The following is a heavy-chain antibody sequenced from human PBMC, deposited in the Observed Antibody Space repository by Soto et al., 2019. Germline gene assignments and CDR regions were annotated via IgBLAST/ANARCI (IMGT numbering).Heavy chain of an antibody. CDR2: INPATGAA. Sequence: QLHLVQSGAVVKKPGASVTVSCSASGYPVTAYYMHWVRQAPGRGLEWMGGINPATGAAKYTQTFQGRVTMTRDTATSTVFMELSGRTSEDTAVFYCAGRGGVGVAGSAAFDMWGQGTLVTVSS. CDR3: AGRGGVGVAGSAAFDM. CDR1: GYPVTAYY. V-gene: IGHV1-46*03. J-gene: IGHJ3*02. D-gene: IGHD3-3*01.